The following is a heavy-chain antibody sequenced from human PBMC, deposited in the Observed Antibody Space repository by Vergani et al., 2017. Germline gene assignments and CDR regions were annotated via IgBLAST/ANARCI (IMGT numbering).Heavy chain of an antibody. Sequence: QVQLVESGGGVVQPGRSLRLSCAASGFTFSSYGMHWVRQAPGKGLEWVAVISYDGSNKYYADSVKGRFTISRDNSKNTLYLQMNSLRAEDTAVYYCARRLWFGESYFDYWGQGTLVTVSS. D-gene: IGHD3-10*01. CDR1: GFTFSSYG. J-gene: IGHJ4*02. V-gene: IGHV3-30*03. CDR2: ISYDGSNK. CDR3: ARRLWFGESYFDY.